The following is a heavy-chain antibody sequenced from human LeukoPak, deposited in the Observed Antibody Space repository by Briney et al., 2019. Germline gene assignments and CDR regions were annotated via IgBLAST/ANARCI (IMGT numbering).Heavy chain of an antibody. CDR3: ARAHSTVTTQYYYYYYYMDV. CDR2: IKQDGSEK. CDR1: GFTFSSYW. Sequence: GGSLRLSCAASGFTFSSYWMSWVRQAPGKGLEWVANIKQDGSEKYYVDSVKGRFTISRDNAKNSLYLQMNSLRDEDTAVYYGARAHSTVTTQYYYYYYYMDVWGKGTTVTISS. J-gene: IGHJ6*03. V-gene: IGHV3-7*01. D-gene: IGHD4-17*01.